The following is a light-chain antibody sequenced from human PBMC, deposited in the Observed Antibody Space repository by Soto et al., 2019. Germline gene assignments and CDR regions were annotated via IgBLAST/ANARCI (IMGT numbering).Light chain of an antibody. V-gene: IGKV1-39*01. CDR1: QSITIY. CDR3: QQSYITPHT. J-gene: IGKJ2*01. CDR2: AAS. Sequence: DIQMTQSPSSLSASVGDRVTITCRASQSITIYLNWYQQKPGKAPKLLIFAASSLQSGVPSRFSGSGSGTDFTLTISRLQPEDFASYYCQQSYITPHTFGQGTKLEIK.